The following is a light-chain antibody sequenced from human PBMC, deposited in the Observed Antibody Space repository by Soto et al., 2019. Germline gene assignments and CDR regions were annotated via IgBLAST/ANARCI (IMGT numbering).Light chain of an antibody. J-gene: IGLJ2*01. CDR2: EAS. CDR1: SSDVGGYNY. Sequence: QSALTQPPSASGSPGQSVTISCTGTSSDVGGYNYVSWYQQHPGKAPKLMIYEASKRPSGVPDRFSGSKSGNTASLTVSGLQAEDEADYYCSSYVGSNVVFGGGTKVTVL. V-gene: IGLV2-8*01. CDR3: SSYVGSNVV.